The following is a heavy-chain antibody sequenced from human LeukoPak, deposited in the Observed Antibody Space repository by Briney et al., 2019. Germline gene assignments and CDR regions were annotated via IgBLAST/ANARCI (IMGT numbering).Heavy chain of an antibody. J-gene: IGHJ3*02. CDR2: FYYSGST. CDR3: ASSGDGYNFWNAFDI. Sequence: SETLSLTCSVSGGSISSYYWYWIRQPPGKGLEWIGYFYYSGSTNYNPSLKSRVTISVDTSKNQFSLKLSSVTAADTAVYYCASSGDGYNFWNAFDIWGQGTMVTVSS. D-gene: IGHD5-24*01. V-gene: IGHV4-59*01. CDR1: GGSISSYY.